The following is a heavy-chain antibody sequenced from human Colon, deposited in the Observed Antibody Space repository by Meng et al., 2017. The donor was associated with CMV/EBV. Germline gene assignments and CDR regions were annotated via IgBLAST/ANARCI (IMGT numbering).Heavy chain of an antibody. CDR3: ARDQGGDRELR. J-gene: IGHJ4*02. CDR2: LSSTGSYI. D-gene: IGHD4-17*01. CDR1: GFTVSSNY. Sequence: GESLKISCAASGFTVSSNYMSWVRQAPGKGLQWVSSLSSTGSYIYYEDSVKDRFTISRDSAKKSLYLQMNSLRAEDTAVYYCARDQGGDRELRWGQGTLVTVSS. V-gene: IGHV3-21*01.